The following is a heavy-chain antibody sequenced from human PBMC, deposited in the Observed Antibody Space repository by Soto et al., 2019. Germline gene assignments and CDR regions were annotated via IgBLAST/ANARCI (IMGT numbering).Heavy chain of an antibody. J-gene: IGHJ6*04. Sequence: ASVKVSCKASGYTFTGYYMHWVRQAPGQGLEWMGWINPNSGGTNYAQKFQGWVTMTRDTSISTAYMELSRLRSDDTAVYYCARDRDCSSTRCRGLADLYGMDVWGKATTRTVFS. V-gene: IGHV1-2*04. CDR1: GYTFTGYY. D-gene: IGHD2-2*01. CDR3: ARDRDCSSTRCRGLADLYGMDV. CDR2: INPNSGGT.